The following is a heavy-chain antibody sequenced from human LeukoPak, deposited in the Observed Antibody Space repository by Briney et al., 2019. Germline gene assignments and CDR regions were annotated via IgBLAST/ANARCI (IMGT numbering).Heavy chain of an antibody. CDR1: GFTFNNYD. J-gene: IGHJ4*02. D-gene: IGHD2-2*01. CDR2: ISSSSSII. Sequence: GGSLRLSCAASGFTFNNYDMNWVRQAPGKGLEWVSYISSSSSIIYYADSVKGRFTISRDTAKNSLYLQMNSLRAEDTAVYYCARDYCSSTSCLFDYWGQGTLVTVSS. V-gene: IGHV3-48*01. CDR3: ARDYCSSTSCLFDY.